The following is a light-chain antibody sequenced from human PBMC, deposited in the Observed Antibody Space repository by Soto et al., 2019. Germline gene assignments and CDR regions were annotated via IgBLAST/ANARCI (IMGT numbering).Light chain of an antibody. CDR1: SGDVGAYDF. V-gene: IGLV2-14*01. J-gene: IGLJ1*01. CDR3: SSFTGGSTSYV. CDR2: DVS. Sequence: QSVLTQPASVSGCPGQSMAISCTGTSGDVGAYDFVSWHQQHPGKAPKLMIYDVSRRPSGVSDRFSGSKSGNTASLIISGLQAEDEADYYCSSFTGGSTSYVFGTGTKVTVL.